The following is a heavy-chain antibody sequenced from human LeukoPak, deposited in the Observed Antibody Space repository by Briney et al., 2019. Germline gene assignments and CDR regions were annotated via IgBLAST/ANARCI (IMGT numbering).Heavy chain of an antibody. J-gene: IGHJ4*02. D-gene: IGHD3-10*02. Sequence: GGSLRLSCAASGFTFSNYAMNWVRQASGKGLEWVSGISGSVITTYYADSVKGRFTISRDNSKNTLYLQMNSLRAEDTAVYYCARVVFGNYAEYWGQGTLVTVSS. CDR3: ARVVFGNYAEY. V-gene: IGHV3-23*01. CDR2: ISGSVITT. CDR1: GFTFSNYA.